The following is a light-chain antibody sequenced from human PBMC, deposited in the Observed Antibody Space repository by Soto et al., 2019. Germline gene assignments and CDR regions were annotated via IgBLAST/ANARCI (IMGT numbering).Light chain of an antibody. Sequence: QSALTQPASVSGSPGQSITISCSGTSSDVGAYNSVSWYQQHPGKAPKLIIYGVSSRPSGVFNRFSGSKSGNTASLTISGLQTEDEADYYCSSYTSSNTLVFGTGTQLTVL. CDR1: SSDVGAYNS. V-gene: IGLV2-14*03. J-gene: IGLJ1*01. CDR2: GVS. CDR3: SSYTSSNTLV.